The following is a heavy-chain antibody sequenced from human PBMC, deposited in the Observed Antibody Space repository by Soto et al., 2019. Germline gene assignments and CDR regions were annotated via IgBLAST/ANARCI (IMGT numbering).Heavy chain of an antibody. CDR3: ARQRSGYSSSLGDYYYYMDV. J-gene: IGHJ6*03. CDR2: IYYSGST. CDR1: GGSISSSSYY. V-gene: IGHV4-39*01. D-gene: IGHD6-13*01. Sequence: SSETLSLTCTVSGGSISSSSYYWGWIRQPPGKGLEWIGSIYYSGSTYYNPSLKSRVTISVDTSKNQFSLKLSSVTAADTAVYYCARQRSGYSSSLGDYYYYMDVWGKGTTVTVSS.